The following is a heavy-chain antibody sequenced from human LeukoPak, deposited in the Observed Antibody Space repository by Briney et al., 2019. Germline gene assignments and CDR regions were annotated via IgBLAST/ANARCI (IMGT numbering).Heavy chain of an antibody. V-gene: IGHV3-53*01. Sequence: PGGSLRLSCAASGFTVSSNYMTWVRQAPGKGLEWVSVIYSGVSTYYADSVKARFTISRDNSKNTLYLQMNSLRVEDTAVYYCVRLRGYSYGPPDYWGQGTLVTVSS. CDR1: GFTVSSNY. J-gene: IGHJ4*02. D-gene: IGHD5-18*01. CDR3: VRLRGYSYGPPDY. CDR2: IYSGVST.